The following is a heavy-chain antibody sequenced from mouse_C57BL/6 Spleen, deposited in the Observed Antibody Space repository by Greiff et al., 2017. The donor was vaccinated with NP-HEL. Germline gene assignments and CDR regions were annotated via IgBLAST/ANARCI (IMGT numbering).Heavy chain of an antibody. CDR1: GFSLTSYA. V-gene: IGHV2-9-1*01. CDR3: ARNSYYGSSYYFDY. D-gene: IGHD1-1*01. Sequence: VMLVESGPGLVAPSQSLSITCTVSGFSLTSYAISWVRQPPGKGLEWLGVIWTGGGTNYNSALKSRLSISKDNSKSQVFLKMNSLQTDDTARYYCARNSYYGSSYYFDYWGQGTTLTVSS. CDR2: IWTGGGT. J-gene: IGHJ2*01.